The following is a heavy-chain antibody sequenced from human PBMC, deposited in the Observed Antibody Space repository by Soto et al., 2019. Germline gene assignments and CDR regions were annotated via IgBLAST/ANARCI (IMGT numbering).Heavy chain of an antibody. CDR3: AASCVGCGGFNYYGMDV. V-gene: IGHV4-31*03. Sequence: SETLSLTCTVSGGSISSGGYYWSWIRQHPGKGLEWIGYIYYSGSTYYNPSLKSRVTISVDTSKNQFSLKLSSVTAADTSVYYCAASCVGCGGFNYYGMDVWGQGTTVTVSS. D-gene: IGHD2-21*01. CDR2: IYYSGST. J-gene: IGHJ6*02. CDR1: GGSISSGGYY.